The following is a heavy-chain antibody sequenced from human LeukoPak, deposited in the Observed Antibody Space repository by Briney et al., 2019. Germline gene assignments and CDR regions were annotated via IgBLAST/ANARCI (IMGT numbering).Heavy chain of an antibody. CDR2: INHTGST. Sequence: SETLSLTCAVYGDSSNIYYWSWIRQSPGKGLEWIAEINHTGSTDYNPSLKSRVTISVDTSKNQFSLKLASVTAADTAVYYCASGRELGLPWQWGHGTLVTISS. CDR1: GDSSNIYY. J-gene: IGHJ4*01. D-gene: IGHD1-7*01. CDR3: ASGRELGLPWQ. V-gene: IGHV4-34*01.